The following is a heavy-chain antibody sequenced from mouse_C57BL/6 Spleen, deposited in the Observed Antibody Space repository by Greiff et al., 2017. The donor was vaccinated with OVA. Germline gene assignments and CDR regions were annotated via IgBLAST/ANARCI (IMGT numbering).Heavy chain of an antibody. Sequence: VQLQQPGAELVKPGASVKLSCKASGYTFTSYWMHWVKQRPGRGLAWIGRIDPNSGGTKYNEKFKSKATLTVDKPSSTADMQLSSLTSEDAAVYDCARGDWDRYFDVWGTGTTVTVAS. CDR2: IDPNSGGT. CDR1: GYTFTSYW. CDR3: ARGDWDRYFDV. V-gene: IGHV1-72*01. D-gene: IGHD4-1*01. J-gene: IGHJ1*03.